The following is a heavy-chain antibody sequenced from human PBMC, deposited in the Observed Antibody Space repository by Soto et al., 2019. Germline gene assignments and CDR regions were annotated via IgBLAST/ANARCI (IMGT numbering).Heavy chain of an antibody. CDR2: ISYDGSNK. CDR1: GFTFSSYA. V-gene: IGHV3-30-3*01. D-gene: IGHD6-19*01. Sequence: GGSLRLSCAASGFTFSSYAMHWVRQAPGKGLEWVAVISYDGSNKYYADSVKGRFTISRDNSKNTLYLQMNSLRAEDTAVYYCARDLVAVAGEYYYYYGMDVWGQGTTVTVSS. J-gene: IGHJ6*02. CDR3: ARDLVAVAGEYYYYYGMDV.